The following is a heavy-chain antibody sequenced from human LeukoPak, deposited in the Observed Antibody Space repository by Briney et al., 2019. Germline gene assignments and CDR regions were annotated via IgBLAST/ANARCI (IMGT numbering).Heavy chain of an antibody. V-gene: IGHV4-39*01. J-gene: IGHJ4*02. Sequence: SQTLSLTCTVSGGSISSSSDYWGWIRQPPGKGLEWIGSIYYSGSTYYNPSLKSRVTISVDTSKNQFSLKLSSVTAADTAVYSCARHSFSSGWKSFDYWGQGTLVTVSS. CDR3: ARHSFSSGWKSFDY. CDR1: GGSISSSSDY. CDR2: IYYSGST. D-gene: IGHD6-19*01.